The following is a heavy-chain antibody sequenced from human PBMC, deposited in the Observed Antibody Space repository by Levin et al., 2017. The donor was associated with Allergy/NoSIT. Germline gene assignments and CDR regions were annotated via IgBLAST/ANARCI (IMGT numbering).Heavy chain of an antibody. CDR1: GFIFSSYE. V-gene: IGHV3-48*03. J-gene: IGHJ4*02. CDR3: ARGGRNTVTLFDY. CDR2: ISSSGNTI. D-gene: IGHD4-17*01. Sequence: AGGSLRLSCAVSGFIFSSYEMNWVRQAPGKGLEWVSYISSSGNTIYYADSVRGRFTISRDNARDSLYLQMNSLRAEDTAVYYCARGGRNTVTLFDYWGQGTLITVSS.